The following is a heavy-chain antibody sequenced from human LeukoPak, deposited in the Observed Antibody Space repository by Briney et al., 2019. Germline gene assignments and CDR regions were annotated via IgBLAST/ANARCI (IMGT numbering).Heavy chain of an antibody. CDR1: GFTSSIYG. Sequence: PERSLRLSCAASGFTSSIYGMHWVRQAPGKGLEWVALIWYDGSKKYYADSVKGRFTISRDNYKNTLSLQMNSLRAEDTAVYYCARVAVAGTGHYYYGMDVWGQGTTVTVSS. J-gene: IGHJ6*02. CDR2: IWYDGSKK. V-gene: IGHV3-33*01. D-gene: IGHD6-19*01. CDR3: ARVAVAGTGHYYYGMDV.